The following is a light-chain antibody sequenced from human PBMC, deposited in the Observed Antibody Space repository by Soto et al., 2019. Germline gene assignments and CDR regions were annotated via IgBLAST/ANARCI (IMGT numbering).Light chain of an antibody. CDR3: QHFGGTTFT. J-gene: IGKJ5*01. Sequence: EIVLTQSPATLSLSPGERATLSCRASQSVDTYLAWYQQKPGQAPRLLIYDASTRATGIPARFSGSGSGTHFTLTISRLEPGDFAVYYCQHFGGTTFTFGQGTRLEIK. CDR1: QSVDTY. CDR2: DAS. V-gene: IGKV3-11*01.